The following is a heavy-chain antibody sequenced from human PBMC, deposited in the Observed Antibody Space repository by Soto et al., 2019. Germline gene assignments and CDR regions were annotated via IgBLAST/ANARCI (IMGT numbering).Heavy chain of an antibody. CDR2: IYYDGSNK. J-gene: IGHJ4*02. CDR1: AFTFSTYA. CDR3: ARPYCSGGICYYYFDY. V-gene: IGHV3-33*01. Sequence: QVQLVESGGGVVQPGRSLRLSCAVSAFTFSTYAMHWVRQAPGKGLEWVAAIYYDGSNKYYADSVKGRFTISRDNSKNTLYLQMNSLRAEDTAVYYCARPYCSGGICYYYFDYWGQGTLVTVSS. D-gene: IGHD2-15*01.